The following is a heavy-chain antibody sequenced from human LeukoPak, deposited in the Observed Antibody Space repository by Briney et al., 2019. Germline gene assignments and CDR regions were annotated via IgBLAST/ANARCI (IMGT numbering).Heavy chain of an antibody. CDR2: IYNGGAT. D-gene: IGHD1-1*01. Sequence: GGSLRLSCAASGFIVSENFMSWVRQAPGKGLEWVSVIYNGGATFYADSVRGRFTIFRDDSKNMLHLQMNSLRVEDTAVYYCARWNYPWGQGTLVTVSS. V-gene: IGHV3-53*01. CDR1: GFIVSENF. J-gene: IGHJ5*02. CDR3: ARWNYP.